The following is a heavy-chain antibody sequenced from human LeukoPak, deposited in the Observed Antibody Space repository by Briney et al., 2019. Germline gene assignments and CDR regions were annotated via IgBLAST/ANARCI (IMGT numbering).Heavy chain of an antibody. J-gene: IGHJ4*02. Sequence: PGGPLRLSCAASGFTFSSYSMNWVRQAPGKGREWVSYISSSSSTIYYADSVKGRFTISRDNAKNSLYLQMNSLRAEDTAVYYCARGGLLWFGEFRAEFDYWGQGTLVAVSS. D-gene: IGHD3-10*01. CDR3: ARGGLLWFGEFRAEFDY. CDR1: GFTFSSYS. CDR2: ISSSSSTI. V-gene: IGHV3-48*04.